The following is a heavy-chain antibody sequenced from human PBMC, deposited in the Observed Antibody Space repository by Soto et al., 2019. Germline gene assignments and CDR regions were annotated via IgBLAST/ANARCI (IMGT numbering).Heavy chain of an antibody. CDR1: GYTFTSYG. CDR2: ISAYNGNT. Sequence: GASVKVSCKASGYTFTSYGISWVRQAPGQGLEWMGWISAYNGNTNYAQKLQGRVTINPDTSKNQFSLQLNSVTPEDTAVYYCARASGYCSGGSCGRSYFDYWGQGTLVTVSS. D-gene: IGHD2-15*01. CDR3: ARASGYCSGGSCGRSYFDY. V-gene: IGHV1-18*04. J-gene: IGHJ4*02.